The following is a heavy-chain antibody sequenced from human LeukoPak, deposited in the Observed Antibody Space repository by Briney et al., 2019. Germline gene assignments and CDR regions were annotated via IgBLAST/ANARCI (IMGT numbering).Heavy chain of an antibody. V-gene: IGHV1-69*04. J-gene: IGHJ4*02. D-gene: IGHD6-13*01. Sequence: ASVKVSCKASGGTFSSYAIGWVRQAPGQGLEWMGRIIPILGIANYAQKFQGRVTITADKSTSTAYMELSSLRSEDTAVYYCARESSIAAAGTGGGGDEYWGQGTLVTVSS. CDR1: GGTFSSYA. CDR3: ARESSIAAAGTGGGGDEY. CDR2: IIPILGIA.